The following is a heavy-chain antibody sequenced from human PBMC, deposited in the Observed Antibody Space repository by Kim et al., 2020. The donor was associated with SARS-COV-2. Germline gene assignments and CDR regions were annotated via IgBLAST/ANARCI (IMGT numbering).Heavy chain of an antibody. J-gene: IGHJ6*02. V-gene: IGHV1-69*13. Sequence: SVKVSCKASGGTFSSYAISWVRQAPGQGLEWMGGIIPIFGTANYAQKFQGRVTITADESTSTAYMELSSLRSEDTAVYYCSWGSCWPSYYYYYGMDVWGQGTTVTVSS. CDR2: IIPIFGTA. D-gene: IGHD6-13*01. CDR3: SWGSCWPSYYYYYGMDV. CDR1: GGTFSSYA.